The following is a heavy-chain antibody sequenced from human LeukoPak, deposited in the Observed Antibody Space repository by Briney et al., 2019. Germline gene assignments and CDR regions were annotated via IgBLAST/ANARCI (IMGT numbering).Heavy chain of an antibody. V-gene: IGHV4-59*08. CDR3: VSRPTYYDYVWGSYRSDY. CDR1: GGSISSYY. D-gene: IGHD3-16*02. J-gene: IGHJ4*02. Sequence: PSESLSLTCTVSGGSISSYYWSWIRQPPGKGLEWIGYIYYSGSTNYNPSLKSRVTISVDTSKNQFSLKLSSVTAADTAVYYCVSRPTYYDYVWGSYRSDYWGQGTLVTVSS. CDR2: IYYSGST.